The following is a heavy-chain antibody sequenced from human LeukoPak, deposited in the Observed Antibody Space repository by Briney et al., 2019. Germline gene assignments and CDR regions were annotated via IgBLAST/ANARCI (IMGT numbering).Heavy chain of an antibody. D-gene: IGHD3-10*01. V-gene: IGHV1-2*02. CDR3: ARSRFGELSDFDY. J-gene: IGHJ4*02. CDR2: INPNSGGT. Sequence: RASVKVSCKASGYTFTGYYMHWVRQAPGQGLEWMGWINPNSGGTNYAQKFQGRVTMTRDTSISTAYMELSRLRSDDTAVYYCARSRFGELSDFDYWGQGTLVTVSS. CDR1: GYTFTGYY.